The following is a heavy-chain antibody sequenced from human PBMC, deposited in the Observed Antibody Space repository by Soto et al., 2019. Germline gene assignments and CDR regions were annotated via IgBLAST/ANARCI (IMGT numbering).Heavy chain of an antibody. CDR3: AGDLGLLSRIAAAGDAFDI. V-gene: IGHV4-31*03. D-gene: IGHD6-13*01. CDR2: IYYSGST. CDR1: GGSISSGGYY. J-gene: IGHJ3*02. Sequence: QVQLQESGPGLVKPSQTLSLTCTVSGGSISSGGYYWSWIRQHPGKGLEWIGYIYYSGSTYYNPSLKSRVTVSVDPSKNQFSLKLSSVTAADTAVYYCAGDLGLLSRIAAAGDAFDIWGQGTMVTVSS.